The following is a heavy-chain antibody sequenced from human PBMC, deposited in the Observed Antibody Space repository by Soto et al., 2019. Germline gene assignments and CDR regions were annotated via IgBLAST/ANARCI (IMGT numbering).Heavy chain of an antibody. J-gene: IGHJ6*02. D-gene: IGHD1-26*01. CDR3: ARGWPVGATRYYYGIDV. V-gene: IGHV4-34*01. Sequence: PSETLSLTCAVYGGSFSGYYWSWIRQPPGKGLEWIGEINHSGSTNYNPSLKSRVTISVATSKNQFSLKLSSVTAADTAVYYCARGWPVGATRYYYGIDVWGQGTTVRVS. CDR2: INHSGST. CDR1: GGSFSGYY.